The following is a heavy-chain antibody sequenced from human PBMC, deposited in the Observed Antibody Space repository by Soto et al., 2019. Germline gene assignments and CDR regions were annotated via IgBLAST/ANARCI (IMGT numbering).Heavy chain of an antibody. CDR2: ISYDGNNN. CDR1: GFTFSSYA. J-gene: IGHJ5*02. V-gene: IGHV3-30*03. Sequence: QVQLVESGGGVVQPGRSLRLSCAASGFTFSSYAIHWVRQGPGKGLEWVAVISYDGNNNFYADSVKGRFTISRDDSKNTVSLEMNSLRKEDTAVYSCGRDAHPCSSGVCLHNWVDPWGQGTLVTVSS. CDR3: GRDAHPCSSGVCLHNWVDP. D-gene: IGHD2-8*01.